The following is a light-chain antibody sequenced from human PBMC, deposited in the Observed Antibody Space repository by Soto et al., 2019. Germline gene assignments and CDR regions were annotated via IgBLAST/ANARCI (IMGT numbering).Light chain of an antibody. CDR1: QDISNY. CDR2: DAS. CDR3: QQYNSYSGLT. Sequence: DIQMTQSPSSLSASVGDRVTITCQASQDISNYLNWYQQKPGKAPKLLIYDASNLETGVPSRFSGSGSGTEFTLTISSLQPDDFATYYCQQYNSYSGLTFGGGTKMDIK. J-gene: IGKJ4*01. V-gene: IGKV1-33*01.